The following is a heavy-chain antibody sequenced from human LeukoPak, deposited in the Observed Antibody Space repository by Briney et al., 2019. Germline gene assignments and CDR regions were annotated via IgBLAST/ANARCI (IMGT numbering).Heavy chain of an antibody. V-gene: IGHV3-23*01. D-gene: IGHD4-17*01. CDR3: AKREATVTTFSPFDY. Sequence: GGSLRLSCAASGFTFSSYAMSWVRQAPGKGLEWVSAISGSGGSTYYADSVKGRFTISRDNSKNTLYLQMNSLRAEDTAVYYCAKREATVTTFSPFDYWSQGTLVTVSS. CDR1: GFTFSSYA. CDR2: ISGSGGST. J-gene: IGHJ4*02.